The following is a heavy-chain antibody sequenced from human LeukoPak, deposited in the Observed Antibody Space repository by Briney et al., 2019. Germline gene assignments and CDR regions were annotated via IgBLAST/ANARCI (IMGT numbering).Heavy chain of an antibody. Sequence: SETLSLTCTVSGGSISSSSYYWGWIRQPPGKGLEWIGSIYYSGSTYYNPSLKSRVTMSVDTSKNQFSLKLSSVTAADTAVYYCARGGDYYYGSGSYFKPLDYWGQGTLVTVSS. CDR2: IYYSGST. CDR3: ARGGDYYYGSGSYFKPLDY. J-gene: IGHJ4*02. CDR1: GGSISSSSYY. V-gene: IGHV4-39*07. D-gene: IGHD3-10*01.